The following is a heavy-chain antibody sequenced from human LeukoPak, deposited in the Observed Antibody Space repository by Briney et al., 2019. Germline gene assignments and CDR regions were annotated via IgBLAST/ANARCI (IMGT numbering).Heavy chain of an antibody. D-gene: IGHD3-3*01. Sequence: GGSLRLSCAASGFTFSSYGMHWVRQAPGKGLEWVAFIQYDGSNKYYADSVKGRFTISRDNSKNTLYLQMNSLRAEDTAVYYCGKGDRNYDFWSGYYTGEYFDYWGQGTLVTVSS. CDR3: GKGDRNYDFWSGYYTGEYFDY. J-gene: IGHJ4*02. CDR1: GFTFSSYG. V-gene: IGHV3-30*02. CDR2: IQYDGSNK.